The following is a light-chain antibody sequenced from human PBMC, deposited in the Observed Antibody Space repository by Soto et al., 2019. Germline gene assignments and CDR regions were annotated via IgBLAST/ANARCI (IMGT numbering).Light chain of an antibody. CDR3: QQYCSSPYT. CDR2: PSS. J-gene: IGKJ2*01. CDR1: QSVSSNH. V-gene: IGKV3-20*01. Sequence: EIVVPQSPSTLSLSPGERAILSCRASQSVSSNHLAWYQQKPGQAPRLLSFPSSGRPTVIPDRFTGSGSGTDFTLTLSRLEPEDFAIYYCQQYCSSPYTLGQGTKVEIK.